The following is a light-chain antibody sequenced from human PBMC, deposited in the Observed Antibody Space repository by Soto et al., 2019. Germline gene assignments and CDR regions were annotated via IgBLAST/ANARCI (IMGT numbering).Light chain of an antibody. J-gene: IGLJ1*01. CDR1: SSNIGAGFD. Sequence: QSALTQPPSVSGAPGQRVTISCTGSSSNIGAGFDVHWYQQLPGTAPKLLIYGTSNRPSGVPDRFSGSKSGTSASLTITGLQAEDEADYYCQSYDGSLTGYVFGTGTKVTVL. CDR3: QSYDGSLTGYV. V-gene: IGLV1-40*01. CDR2: GTS.